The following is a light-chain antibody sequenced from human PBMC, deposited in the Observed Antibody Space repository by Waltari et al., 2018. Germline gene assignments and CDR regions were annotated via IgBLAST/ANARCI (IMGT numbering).Light chain of an antibody. Sequence: IQMTQSPSSLSASIGDTVTITCRASRDIANNLNWYQQQSGKAPNLLIYRASSLQSGVPSRFSGSGSGTDFSLTISSLQPEDFATYYCQQGYDFPCTFGRGTKVEIK. CDR3: QQGYDFPCT. CDR2: RAS. CDR1: RDIANN. V-gene: IGKV1-6*02. J-gene: IGKJ4*01.